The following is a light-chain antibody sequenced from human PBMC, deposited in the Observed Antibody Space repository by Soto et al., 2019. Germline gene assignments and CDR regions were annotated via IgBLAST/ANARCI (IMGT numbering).Light chain of an antibody. CDR3: SSYTTIKTVV. CDR1: SSDIGTYKY. V-gene: IGLV2-14*01. Sequence: QSALTQPASVSGSPGQSITISCTGTSSDIGTYKYVSWFRHHPGKAPKLIIFEVSNRPSGISDRFSGFKSANTAYLTISGVQPEDEADYHCSSYTTIKTVVFGGETQLTVL. J-gene: IGLJ2*01. CDR2: EVS.